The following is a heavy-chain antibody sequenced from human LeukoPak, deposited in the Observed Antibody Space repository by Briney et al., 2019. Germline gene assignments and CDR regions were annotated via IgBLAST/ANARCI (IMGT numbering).Heavy chain of an antibody. J-gene: IGHJ6*03. CDR2: IYYSGST. CDR1: GGSISSYY. CDR3: ARDIRYYYGSGNYMDV. V-gene: IGHV4-59*12. Sequence: PSETLSLTCTVSGGSISSYYWSWIRQPPGKGLEWIGYIYYSGSTNYNPSLKSRVTMSIDTSKNQFSLKLSSVTAADTAVYYCARDIRYYYGSGNYMDVWGKGTTVTISS. D-gene: IGHD3-10*01.